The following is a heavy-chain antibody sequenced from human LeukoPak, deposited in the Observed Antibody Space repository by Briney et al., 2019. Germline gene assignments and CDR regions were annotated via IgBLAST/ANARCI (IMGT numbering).Heavy chain of an antibody. CDR1: GFTFSNFA. Sequence: GGSLRLSCAASGFTFSNFAMSWVRQAPGKGLEWVSAISGTGGNTFYTDSVTGRFTISRDNSKNPLYVQMNSLRAEDTAVYYCAKTGGYYDTSDLYRPDVFDIWGQGTVVTVSS. V-gene: IGHV3-23*01. D-gene: IGHD3-22*01. CDR3: AKTGGYYDTSDLYRPDVFDI. J-gene: IGHJ3*02. CDR2: ISGTGGNT.